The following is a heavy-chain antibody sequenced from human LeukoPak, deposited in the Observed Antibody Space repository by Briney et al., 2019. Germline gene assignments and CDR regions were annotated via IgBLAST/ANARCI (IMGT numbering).Heavy chain of an antibody. D-gene: IGHD3-16*02. J-gene: IGHJ4*02. CDR2: ILGGAGST. V-gene: IGHV3-23*01. CDR1: GFSFSSDG. Sequence: PRGSLRLSCSASGFSFSSDGMSWVRQAPGKGLEWVSGILGGAGSTYYADSVKGRFTISRDNSKNTLYLQMNSLRAEDTAVYYCAKSSGRLRLGELSLVLFDYWGQGTLVTVPS. CDR3: AKSSGRLRLGELSLVLFDY.